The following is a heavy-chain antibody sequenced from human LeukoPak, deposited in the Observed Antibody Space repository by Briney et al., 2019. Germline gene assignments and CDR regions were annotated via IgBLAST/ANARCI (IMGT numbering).Heavy chain of an antibody. CDR3: ARGVRLSYYYYYYMDV. J-gene: IGHJ6*03. CDR2: INHSGST. CDR1: GGPFSGYY. V-gene: IGHV4-34*01. Sequence: ETLSLTCAVYGGPFSGYYWSWIRQPPGKGLEWIGEINHSGSTNYNPSLKSRVTISVDTSKNQFSLKLSSVTAADTAVYYCARGVRLSYYYYYYMDVWGKGTTVTVSS. D-gene: IGHD6-19*01.